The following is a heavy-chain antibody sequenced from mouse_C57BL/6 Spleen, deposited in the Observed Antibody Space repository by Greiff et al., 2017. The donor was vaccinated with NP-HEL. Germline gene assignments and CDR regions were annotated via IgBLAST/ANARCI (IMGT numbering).Heavy chain of an antibody. Sequence: QVQLKQPGAELVKPGASVKMSCKASGYTFTSYWITWVKQRPGQGLEWIGDIYPGSGSTNYNEKFKSKATLTVDTSSSTAYMQLSSLTSEDSAVYYCARERLRYFDVWGTGTTVTVSS. CDR3: ARERLRYFDV. V-gene: IGHV1-55*01. CDR1: GYTFTSYW. D-gene: IGHD2-4*01. J-gene: IGHJ1*03. CDR2: IYPGSGST.